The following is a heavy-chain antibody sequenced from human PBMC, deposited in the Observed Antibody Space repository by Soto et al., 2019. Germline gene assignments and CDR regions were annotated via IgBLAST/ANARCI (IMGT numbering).Heavy chain of an antibody. CDR3: AKDFGYSYGYSTRQYYFDY. Sequence: GGSIRLSCAASGFTFSSYSMSWVRQAPGKGLEWVSAISGSGGSTYYADSVKGRFTISRDNSKNTLYLQMNSLRAEDTAVYYCAKDFGYSYGYSTRQYYFDYWGQGTLVTVSS. CDR1: GFTFSSYS. D-gene: IGHD5-18*01. V-gene: IGHV3-23*01. J-gene: IGHJ4*02. CDR2: ISGSGGST.